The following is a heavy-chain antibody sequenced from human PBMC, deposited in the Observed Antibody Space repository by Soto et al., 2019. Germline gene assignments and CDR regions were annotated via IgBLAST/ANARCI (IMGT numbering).Heavy chain of an antibody. D-gene: IGHD3-3*01. Sequence: QLHLVQSGAVVKKPGASVTVSCSASGYPVTAYYMHWVRQAPGRGLEWMGGINPATGAAKYTQAFQGRFTMTRDTSTSTLFMELSALTSEDAAVFYCVRGGGVGVAGSAAFDMWGQGTVVTVSS. CDR2: INPATGAA. CDR1: GYPVTAYY. CDR3: VRGGGVGVAGSAAFDM. V-gene: IGHV1-2*02. J-gene: IGHJ3*02.